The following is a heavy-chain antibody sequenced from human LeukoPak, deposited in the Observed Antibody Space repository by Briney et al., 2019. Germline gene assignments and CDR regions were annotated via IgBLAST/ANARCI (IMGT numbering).Heavy chain of an antibody. CDR1: GFTVSSNY. D-gene: IGHD2-2*01. J-gene: IGHJ6*03. Sequence: GGSLRLSCAASGFTVSSNYMSWVRQAPGKGLEWVSVIYSCGSTYYADSVKGRFTISRDNAKNSLYLQMNSLRAEDMALYYCAKSSSSRYYYYYYIDVWGKGTTVTVSS. CDR3: AKSSSSRYYYYYYIDV. CDR2: IYSCGST. V-gene: IGHV3-53*05.